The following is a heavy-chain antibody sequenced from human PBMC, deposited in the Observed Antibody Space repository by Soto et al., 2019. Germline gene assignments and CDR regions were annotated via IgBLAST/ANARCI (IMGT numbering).Heavy chain of an antibody. Sequence: SETLSLTCTVSGGSVSSGSYYWSWIRQPPGKGLEWIGYIYYSGSTNYNPSLKSRVTRSVDTSKNQFSLKLSSVTAADTAVYYCAARAIGYCSGGSCYPFGFWGQGTLVTVSS. D-gene: IGHD2-15*01. V-gene: IGHV4-61*01. CDR2: IYYSGST. CDR3: AARAIGYCSGGSCYPFGF. J-gene: IGHJ4*02. CDR1: GGSVSSGSYY.